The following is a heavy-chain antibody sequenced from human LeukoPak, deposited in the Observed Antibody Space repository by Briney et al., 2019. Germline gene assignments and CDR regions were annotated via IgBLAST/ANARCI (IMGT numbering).Heavy chain of an antibody. D-gene: IGHD2-2*01. CDR1: GFTFSGYE. CDR3: ARGSVVVPRTYDC. CDR2: ISTSGSTI. Sequence: PGGSLRLSCAASGFTFSGYEMNWVRQAPGKGLEWVSYISTSGSTIHYAGSVKGRFTISRDNAKNSLYLQMNSLRAEDTAVYYCARGSVVVPRTYDCWGQGTLVTVSS. J-gene: IGHJ4*02. V-gene: IGHV3-48*03.